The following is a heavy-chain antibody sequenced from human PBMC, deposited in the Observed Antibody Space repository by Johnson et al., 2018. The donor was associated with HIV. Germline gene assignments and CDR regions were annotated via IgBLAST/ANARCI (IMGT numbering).Heavy chain of an antibody. J-gene: IGHJ3*02. CDR2: ISSSGSTI. Sequence: QVQLVESGGGLVKPGGSLRLSCAASGFTFSDYYMSWIRQAPGKGLEWVSYISSSGSTIYYADSVKGRFTISRDNSKNTLYLQMNSLRAEDTAVDYCAKVRRGSAYGDAFDILGQGTMVTVSS. CDR1: GFTFSDYY. D-gene: IGHD1-26*01. V-gene: IGHV3-11*01. CDR3: AKVRRGSAYGDAFDI.